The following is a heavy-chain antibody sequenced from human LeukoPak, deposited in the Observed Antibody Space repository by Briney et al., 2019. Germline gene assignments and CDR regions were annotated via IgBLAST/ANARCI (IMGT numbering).Heavy chain of an antibody. Sequence: AGGSLRLSCAASGFTFRSYEMNWVRQAPGKGLEWVSYISSSSSIIYYADSLKGRFTISRDNAKNSLYLQMNSLRDEDTAVYYCARGRPSDYWGQGTLVTVSS. V-gene: IGHV3-48*03. CDR1: GFTFRSYE. J-gene: IGHJ4*02. CDR3: ARGRPSDY. CDR2: ISSSSSII.